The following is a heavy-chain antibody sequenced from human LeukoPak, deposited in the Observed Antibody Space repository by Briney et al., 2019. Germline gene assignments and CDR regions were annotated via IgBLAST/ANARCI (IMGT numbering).Heavy chain of an antibody. V-gene: IGHV1-69*05. CDR2: IILIFGTA. D-gene: IGHD3-10*01. Sequence: ASVKVSCKASGGTFSSYAISWVRQAPGQGLEWMGGIILIFGTANYAQKFQGRVTITTDESTSTAYMELSSLRSEDTAVYYCAREIYYYGSGSYLDYWGQGTLVTVSS. CDR3: AREIYYYGSGSYLDY. CDR1: GGTFSSYA. J-gene: IGHJ4*02.